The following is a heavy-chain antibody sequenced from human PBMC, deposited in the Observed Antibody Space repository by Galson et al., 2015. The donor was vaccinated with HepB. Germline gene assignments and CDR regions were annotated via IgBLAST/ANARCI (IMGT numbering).Heavy chain of an antibody. V-gene: IGHV3-11*06. CDR1: GFTFSDYY. D-gene: IGHD6-13*01. CDR3: ARSMAAAGLWGFFDL. Sequence: SLRLSCAASGFTFSDYYMTWLRQAPGKGLERVSYIARTASHTSYADSVKGRFTISRDNAKNSLFLQMNSLRVEDTAVYYCARSMAAAGLWGFFDLWGRGTLVTVSS. CDR2: IARTASHT. J-gene: IGHJ2*01.